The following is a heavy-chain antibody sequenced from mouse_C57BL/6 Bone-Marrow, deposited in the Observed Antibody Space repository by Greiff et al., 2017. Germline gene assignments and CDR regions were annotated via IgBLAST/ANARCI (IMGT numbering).Heavy chain of an antibody. CDR1: GYTFTSYW. V-gene: IGHV1-64*01. Sequence: QVQLKQPGAELVKPGASVKLSCKASGYTFTSYWMHWVKQRPGQGLEWIGMIHPNSGSTNYTEKFKSKATLTVDKSSSTAYMQLSSLTSEDSAVYYCARSSSTVVATDWYFDVWGTGTTVTVSS. CDR2: IHPNSGST. D-gene: IGHD1-1*01. J-gene: IGHJ1*03. CDR3: ARSSSTVVATDWYFDV.